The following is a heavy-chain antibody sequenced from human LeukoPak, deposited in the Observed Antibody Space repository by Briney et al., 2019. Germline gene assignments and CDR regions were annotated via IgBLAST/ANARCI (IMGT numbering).Heavy chain of an antibody. CDR3: ARGQYTDSLSY. CDR2: IKPDGSEK. J-gene: IGHJ4*02. CDR1: GFTFSTYW. Sequence: PGGSLRLSCAASGFTFSTYWMTWVRQAPGKGLEWVAIIKPDGSEKYYVDSVKGRFTISRDNAENSLFLQMNGLRPEDTAVFYCARGQYTDSLSYWGQGTLVTVSS. D-gene: IGHD2-2*02. V-gene: IGHV3-7*03.